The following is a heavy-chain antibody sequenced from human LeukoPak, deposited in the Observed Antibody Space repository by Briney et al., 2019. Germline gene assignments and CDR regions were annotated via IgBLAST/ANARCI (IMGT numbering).Heavy chain of an antibody. CDR3: ARLQLRSYHFDY. CDR2: ISYDGSNK. CDR1: GFTFSSYA. V-gene: IGHV3-30-3*01. Sequence: GGSLRLSCAASGFTFSSYAMHWVRQAPGKGLEWVAVISYDGSNKYYADSVKGRFTISRDNSKNTLYLQMNSLRAEDTAVYYCARLQLRSYHFDYWGQGTLVTVSS. D-gene: IGHD5-18*01. J-gene: IGHJ4*02.